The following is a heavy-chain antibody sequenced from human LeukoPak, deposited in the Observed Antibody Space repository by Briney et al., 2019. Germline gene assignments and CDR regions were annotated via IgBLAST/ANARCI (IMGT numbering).Heavy chain of an antibody. Sequence: PQTLSLTCTVSGGSISSGDYYWSWIRQPPGKGLEWIGYIYYSGSTYYNPSLKSRVTISVDTSKNQFSLKLSSVTAADTAVYYCARAISYDILTGYSPRYYFDYWGQGTLVTVSS. J-gene: IGHJ4*02. CDR2: IYYSGST. V-gene: IGHV4-30-4*01. CDR1: GGSISSGDYY. CDR3: ARAISYDILTGYSPRYYFDY. D-gene: IGHD3-9*01.